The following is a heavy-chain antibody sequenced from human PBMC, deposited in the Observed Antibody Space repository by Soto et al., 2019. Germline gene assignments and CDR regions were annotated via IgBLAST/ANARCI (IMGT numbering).Heavy chain of an antibody. V-gene: IGHV1-69*02. Sequence: QVQLVQSGAEVKKPGSSVKVSCKASVGTFSSYTISWVRQAPGQGLEWMGRIIPILGIANYAQKFQGRVTITADKSTSTAYMELSSLRSEDTAVYYCARGSGYGGPFDYWGQGTLVTVSS. CDR3: ARGSGYGGPFDY. D-gene: IGHD5-12*01. CDR2: IIPILGIA. CDR1: VGTFSSYT. J-gene: IGHJ4*02.